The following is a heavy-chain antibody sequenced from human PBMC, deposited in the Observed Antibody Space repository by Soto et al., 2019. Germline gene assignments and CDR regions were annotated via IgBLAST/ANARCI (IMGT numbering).Heavy chain of an antibody. J-gene: IGHJ4*02. CDR1: GFTFSSYG. V-gene: IGHV3-33*01. D-gene: IGHD6-19*01. Sequence: QVQLVESGGGVVQPGRSLRLSCAASGFTFSSYGMHWVRQAPGKGLEWVAVVWYDGSNKYYADSVKGRFTISRDNSKNTLYLQMNSLRVEDTAVYYCARYRYSSGWYDLDYWGQGTLVTVSS. CDR3: ARYRYSSGWYDLDY. CDR2: VWYDGSNK.